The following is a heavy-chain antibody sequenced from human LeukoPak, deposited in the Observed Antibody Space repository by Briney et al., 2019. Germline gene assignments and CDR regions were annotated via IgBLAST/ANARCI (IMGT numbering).Heavy chain of an antibody. CDR3: ARVAGGRYCSSTSCYMRGWFDP. CDR2: IIPIFGTA. V-gene: IGHV1-69*13. Sequence: SVKVSCKASGYTFTSYYMHWVRQAPGQGLEWMGGIIPIFGTANYAQKFQGRVTITADEFTSTAYMELSSLRSEDTAVYYCARVAGGRYCSSTSCYMRGWFDPWGQGTLVTVSS. CDR1: GYTFTSYY. D-gene: IGHD2-2*02. J-gene: IGHJ5*02.